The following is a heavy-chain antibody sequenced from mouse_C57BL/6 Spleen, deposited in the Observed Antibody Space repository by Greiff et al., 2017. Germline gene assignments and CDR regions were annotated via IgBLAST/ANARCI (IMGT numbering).Heavy chain of an antibody. Sequence: EVQLQQSGPELVKPGDSVKISCKASGYSFTGYFMNWVMQSHGKSLEWIGRINPYNGDTFYNQKFKGKATLTVDKSSSTAHMELRRLTSEDSAVYYCAWGVVAHWYFDVWGTGTTVTVSS. J-gene: IGHJ1*03. CDR2: INPYNGDT. CDR1: GYSFTGYF. D-gene: IGHD1-1*01. CDR3: AWGVVAHWYFDV. V-gene: IGHV1-20*01.